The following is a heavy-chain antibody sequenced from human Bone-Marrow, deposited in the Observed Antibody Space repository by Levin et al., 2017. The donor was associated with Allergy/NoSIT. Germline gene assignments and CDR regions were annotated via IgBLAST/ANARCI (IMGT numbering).Heavy chain of an antibody. CDR1: GGSMNYYY. CDR3: AKGNGDFSD. Sequence: SETLSLTCTVSGGSMNYYYWSWIRRPPGKGLEWIGYVYYSGTTNYNPSLKDRVTISLDTTSNQFSLKLRSVTTADTAVYFCAKGNGDFSDWGQGTLATVS. CDR2: VYYSGTT. J-gene: IGHJ4*02. D-gene: IGHD2-21*02. V-gene: IGHV4-59*03.